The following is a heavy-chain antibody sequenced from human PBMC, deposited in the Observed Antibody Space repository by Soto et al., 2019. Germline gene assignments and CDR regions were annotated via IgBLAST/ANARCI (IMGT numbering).Heavy chain of an antibody. CDR2: IDPSDSYT. V-gene: IGHV5-10-1*03. CDR3: ARHALPLGVAAIGWFDP. J-gene: IGHJ5*02. D-gene: IGHD2-8*01. Sequence: EVQLVQSGAEVKKPGESLRISCKGSGYSFTSYWISWVRQMPGKGLEWMGGIDPSDSYTNYSPSFQGHVTISADKSISTAYLQWSSLKASDTAMYYCARHALPLGVAAIGWFDPWGQGTLVTVSS. CDR1: GYSFTSYW.